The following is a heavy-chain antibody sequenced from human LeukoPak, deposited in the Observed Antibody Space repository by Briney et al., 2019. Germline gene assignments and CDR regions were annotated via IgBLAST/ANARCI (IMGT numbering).Heavy chain of an antibody. CDR3: ARDWNIVGDDY. CDR1: GYTLTELS. Sequence: ASVKVSCKVSGYTLTELSMHWVRQAPGKGLEWMGGFDPEDGETIYAQKFQGRVTMTRNTSISTAYMELSSLRAEDTAVYYCARDWNIVGDDYWGQGTLVTVSS. CDR2: FDPEDGET. J-gene: IGHJ4*02. D-gene: IGHD1-26*01. V-gene: IGHV1-24*01.